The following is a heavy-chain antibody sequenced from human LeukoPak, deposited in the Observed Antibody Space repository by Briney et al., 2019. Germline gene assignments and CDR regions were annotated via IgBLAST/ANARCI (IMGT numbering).Heavy chain of an antibody. CDR3: ARQGGWGGALSFFDS. J-gene: IGHJ4*02. V-gene: IGHV4-59*08. D-gene: IGHD3-16*01. CDR2: VYYSGNT. CDR1: GGSISSYY. Sequence: PSETLSLTCTVSGGSISSYYWSWIRKPPGKRLEWIGYVYYSGNTNYNPSLRSRVTISIDTSKNQFSLKLSSVTAADRAVYYCARQGGWGGALSFFDSWGQGTLVTVSS.